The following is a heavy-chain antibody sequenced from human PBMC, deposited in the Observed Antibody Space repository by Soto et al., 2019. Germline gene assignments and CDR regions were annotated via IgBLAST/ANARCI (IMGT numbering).Heavy chain of an antibody. D-gene: IGHD3-22*01. V-gene: IGHV4-38-2*01. J-gene: IGHJ5*02. CDR1: GYSISSGYY. CDR3: ARVGPWVPYYYDSSPYTFENWFDP. CDR2: SYHGGST. Sequence: PSETLSLTCAVSGYSISSGYYWGWLRQPPGKGLEWIGSSYHGGSTYYNPSRNSRVTLSIDMTNNHVSLILNSVTAADTAVYYCARVGPWVPYYYDSSPYTFENWFDPWGQGTLVTVSS.